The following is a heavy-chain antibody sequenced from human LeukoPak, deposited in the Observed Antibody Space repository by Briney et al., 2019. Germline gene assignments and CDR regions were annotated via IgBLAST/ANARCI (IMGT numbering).Heavy chain of an antibody. J-gene: IGHJ3*02. CDR2: ISAYNGNT. D-gene: IGHD4-17*01. V-gene: IGHV1-18*01. CDR1: GYTFTSYG. CDR3: ARAYGDHLTPDAFDI. Sequence: GASVKVSCKASGYTFTSYGISWVRRAPGQGLEWMGWISAYNGNTNYAQKLQGRVTMTTDTSTSTAYMELRSLRSDDTAVYYCARAYGDHLTPDAFDIWGQGTMVTVSS.